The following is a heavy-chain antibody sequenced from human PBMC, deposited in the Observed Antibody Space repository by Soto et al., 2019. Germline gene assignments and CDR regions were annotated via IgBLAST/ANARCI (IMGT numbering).Heavy chain of an antibody. CDR2: ISSSSSYI. D-gene: IGHD4-17*01. Sequence: EVQLVESGGGLVKPGGSLRFSCAASGFTFSSYSMNWVRQAPGKGLEWVSSISSSSSYIYYADSVKGRFTISRDNAKNSLYLQMNSLRAEDTAVYYCARLTTVVTADDYWGQGTLVTVSS. CDR3: ARLTTVVTADDY. CDR1: GFTFSSYS. J-gene: IGHJ4*02. V-gene: IGHV3-21*01.